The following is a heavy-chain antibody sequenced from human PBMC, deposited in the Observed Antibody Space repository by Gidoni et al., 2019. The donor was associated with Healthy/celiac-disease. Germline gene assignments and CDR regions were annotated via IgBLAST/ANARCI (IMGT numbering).Heavy chain of an antibody. V-gene: IGHV3-30*04. CDR3: ARGIFGVVISGMDV. CDR1: GFTFSSYA. CDR2: ISYDGSNK. D-gene: IGHD3-3*01. J-gene: IGHJ6*02. Sequence: QVQLVESGGGVVQPGRSLRLSCAASGFTFSSYAMHWVRQAPGKGLEWVAVISYDGSNKYYADSVKGRFTISRDNSKNTLYLQMNSLRAEDTAVYYCARGIFGVVISGMDVWGQGTTVTVSS.